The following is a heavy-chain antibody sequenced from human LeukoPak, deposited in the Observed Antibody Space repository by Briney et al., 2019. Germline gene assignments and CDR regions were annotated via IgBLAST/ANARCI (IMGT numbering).Heavy chain of an antibody. Sequence: SETLSLTCTVSGGSISAYYWSWIRQPPGKGLEWIEYIYNSGSANYNPSLQSRVTILIDTSKNQFSLKLSSVTAADTAVYYCATLGYYDSSGYSDYYYYYMDVWGKGTTVTVSS. V-gene: IGHV4-59*01. CDR3: ATLGYYDSSGYSDYYYYYMDV. CDR1: GGSISAYY. D-gene: IGHD3-22*01. J-gene: IGHJ6*03. CDR2: IYNSGSA.